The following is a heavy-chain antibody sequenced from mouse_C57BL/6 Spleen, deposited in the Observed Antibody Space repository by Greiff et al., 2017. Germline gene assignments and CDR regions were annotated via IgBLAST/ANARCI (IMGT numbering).Heavy chain of an antibody. Sequence: QVQLQQPGTELVKPGASVKLSCKASGYTFTSYWMHWVKQRPGQGLEWIGNINPRNGGTNYNEKFKSKATLTVDKSSSTAYMQLSSLTSEDSAVYYCARSPSYYGSRDYAMDYWGQGTSVTVSS. J-gene: IGHJ4*01. CDR1: GYTFTSYW. D-gene: IGHD1-1*01. CDR3: ARSPSYYGSRDYAMDY. V-gene: IGHV1-53*01. CDR2: INPRNGGT.